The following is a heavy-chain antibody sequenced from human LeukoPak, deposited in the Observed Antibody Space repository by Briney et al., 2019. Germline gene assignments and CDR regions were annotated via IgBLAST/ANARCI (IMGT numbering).Heavy chain of an antibody. J-gene: IGHJ3*02. D-gene: IGHD3-22*01. V-gene: IGHV4-34*01. CDR2: INHSGST. CDR3: ARQTSYYYDSSGYVDAFDI. Sequence: SETLSLTCAVYGGSFSGYYWSWIRQPPGKGLEWIGEINHSGSTNYNPSLKSRVTISVDTSKNQFSLKLSSVTAADTAVYYCARQTSYYYDSSGYVDAFDIWGQGTMVTVSS. CDR1: GGSFSGYY.